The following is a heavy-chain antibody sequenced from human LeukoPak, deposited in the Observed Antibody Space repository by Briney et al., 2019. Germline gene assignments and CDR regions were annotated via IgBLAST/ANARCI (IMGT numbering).Heavy chain of an antibody. J-gene: IGHJ6*04. Sequence: GASVKVSCKASGYTFTSYGISWMRQAPGQGLEWMGWISAYNGNTNYAQKLQGRVTMTTDTSTSTAYMELRSLRSDDTAVYYCARGKSSRPDYYYYGMDVWGKGTTVTVSS. CDR3: ARGKSSRPDYYYYGMDV. D-gene: IGHD2-2*01. CDR1: GYTFTSYG. CDR2: ISAYNGNT. V-gene: IGHV1-18*04.